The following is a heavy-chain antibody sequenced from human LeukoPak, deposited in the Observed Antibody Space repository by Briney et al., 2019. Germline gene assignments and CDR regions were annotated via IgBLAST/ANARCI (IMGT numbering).Heavy chain of an antibody. CDR2: ITTSTTVPHI. J-gene: IGHJ6*02. D-gene: IGHD2-2*01. CDR1: GFTFNTYS. Sequence: GESLRLSCAASGFTFNTYSMNWVRQAPGRGLEWVSSITTSTTVPHIFYADSVTGPFTISRDNADNSLFLQMNSLRAEDTAVYYCARALGDQPDYYYGMDVWGQGTTVTVSS. V-gene: IGHV3-21*01. CDR3: ARALGDQPDYYYGMDV.